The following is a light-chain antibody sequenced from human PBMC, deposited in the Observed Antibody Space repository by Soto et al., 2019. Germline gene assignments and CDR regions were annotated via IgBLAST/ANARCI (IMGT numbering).Light chain of an antibody. CDR1: QSVSSY. CDR3: QQYGSSLT. CDR2: DAS. Sequence: EIVLTQSPATLSLSPGERATLSCRASQSVSSYLVWYQQKPGQAPRLLIYDASDRATGIPARFSGSGSGTDFTLTISSLEPEDFAVYYCQQYGSSLTFXGGTKVDIK. J-gene: IGKJ4*01. V-gene: IGKV3-11*01.